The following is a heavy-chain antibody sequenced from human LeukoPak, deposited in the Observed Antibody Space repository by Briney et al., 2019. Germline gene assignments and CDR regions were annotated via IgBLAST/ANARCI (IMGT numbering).Heavy chain of an antibody. CDR3: ARDMGWQQFDQ. V-gene: IGHV3-7*01. CDR1: RFTFSNYW. CDR2: IKKDGGET. Sequence: GGSLRLSCVASRFTFSNYWMTWVRQAPGKWLERVANIKKDGGETYYMESVKGRFTISRDNARNSLYLQMNSLTVEDTAVYYCARDMGWQQFDQWGQGTLVTVSS. D-gene: IGHD5-24*01. J-gene: IGHJ4*02.